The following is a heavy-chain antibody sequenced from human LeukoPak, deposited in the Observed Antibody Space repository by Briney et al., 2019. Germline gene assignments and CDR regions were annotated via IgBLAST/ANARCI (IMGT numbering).Heavy chain of an antibody. CDR2: IIPIFGTA. J-gene: IGHJ6*03. CDR3: ASPRTRKGSGENYYMDV. V-gene: IGHV1-69*05. CDR1: GGTFSSYA. D-gene: IGHD1-26*01. Sequence: ASVKVCCKASGGTFSSYAISWVRQAPGQGLEWMGGIIPIFGTANYAQKFQGRVTITTDESTSTAYMELSSLRSEDTAVYYCASPRTRKGSGENYYMDVWGKGTTVTVSS.